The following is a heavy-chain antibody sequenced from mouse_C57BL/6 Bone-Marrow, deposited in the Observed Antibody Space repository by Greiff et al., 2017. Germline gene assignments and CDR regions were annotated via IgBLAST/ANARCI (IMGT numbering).Heavy chain of an antibody. J-gene: IGHJ4*01. CDR3: AKKGAMDY. CDR1: GFSLTSYG. V-gene: IGHV2-5*01. CDR2: IWRGGST. Sequence: VQLQQSGPGLVQPSQSLSITCTVSGFSLTSYGVHWVRQSPGKGLEWLGVIWRGGSTDYNAAFMSRLGITKDNSKSQVFFKMNSLQADDTAIYYCAKKGAMDYWGQGTSVTVSS.